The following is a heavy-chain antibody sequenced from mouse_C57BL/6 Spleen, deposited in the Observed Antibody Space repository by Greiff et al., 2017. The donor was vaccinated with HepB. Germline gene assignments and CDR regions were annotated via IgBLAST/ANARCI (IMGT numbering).Heavy chain of an antibody. CDR3: AGYYSIAY. CDR2: IWSGGST. CDR1: GFSLTSYG. Sequence: VQLKESGPGLVQPSQSLSITCTVSGFSLTSYGVHWVRQSPGKGLEWLGVIWSGGSTDYNAAFISRLSISKDNSKSQVFFKMNSLQADDTAIYYCAGYYSIAYWGQGTLVTVSA. J-gene: IGHJ3*01. D-gene: IGHD2-5*01. V-gene: IGHV2-2*01.